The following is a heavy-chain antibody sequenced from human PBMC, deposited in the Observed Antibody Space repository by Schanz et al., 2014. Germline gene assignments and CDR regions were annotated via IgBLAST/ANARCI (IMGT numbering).Heavy chain of an antibody. CDR2: ISVYHGHT. CDR1: GYTFNNHG. J-gene: IGHJ3*02. V-gene: IGHV1-18*01. D-gene: IGHD6-19*01. Sequence: QVQLVQSGGEVKKPGASATVSCKASGYTFNNHGISWVRQAPGQGLEWMGWISVYHGHTNYAEKVHGRVTMTTDTSTSTAYMELSSLRSEDTAVYYCARGLGDERWLDLNEAFDIWGQGTIVTVSS. CDR3: ARGLGDERWLDLNEAFDI.